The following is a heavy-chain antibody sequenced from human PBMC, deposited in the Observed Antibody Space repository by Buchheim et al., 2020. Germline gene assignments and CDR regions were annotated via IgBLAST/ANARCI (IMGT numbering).Heavy chain of an antibody. CDR1: GYSFISFA. D-gene: IGHD3-3*02. CDR2: VNAGNGNT. Sequence: QVQLVQSGAEVRKPGASVKISCKASGYSFISFAIHWVRQAPGQGLEWMGWVNAGNGNTGYSQNFQGRVSITADKTASTAYMELKSLISEDTAVYYCARTFPFDYWGQGTL. V-gene: IGHV1-3*01. CDR3: ARTFPFDY. J-gene: IGHJ4*02.